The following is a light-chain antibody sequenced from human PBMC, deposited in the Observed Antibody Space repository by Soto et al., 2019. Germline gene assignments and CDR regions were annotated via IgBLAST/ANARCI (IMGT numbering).Light chain of an antibody. CDR3: CSYAGSYTWV. CDR1: SSDVGGYNY. V-gene: IGLV2-11*01. Sequence: QSVLTQPRSVSGSPGQSVTLSCPGTSSDVGGYNYVSWYQQHPGKAPKLMIYDVSKRPSGVPDRFSGSKSGNTASLTISGLQAEDEADYYCCSYAGSYTWVFGGGTKVTVL. CDR2: DVS. J-gene: IGLJ3*02.